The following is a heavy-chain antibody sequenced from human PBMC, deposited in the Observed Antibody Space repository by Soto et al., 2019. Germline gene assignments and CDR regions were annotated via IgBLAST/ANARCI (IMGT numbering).Heavy chain of an antibody. CDR1: GFTFSTYW. D-gene: IGHD3-3*01. V-gene: IGHV3-30*03. J-gene: IGHJ6*03. CDR2: ICNDGSNK. CDR3: AIDRADPDSFYSVEV. Sequence: PGGSLRLSGAASGFTFSTYWIPWVPQLPGKGLEWVAVICNDGSNKNYADSVKGRFTISRDNSKNTLYLQMISLGAEDTAVYYCAIDRADPDSFYSVEVWGKGPTVTVSS.